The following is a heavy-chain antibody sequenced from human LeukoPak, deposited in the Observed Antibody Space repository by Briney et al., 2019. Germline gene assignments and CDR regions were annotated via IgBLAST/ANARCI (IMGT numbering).Heavy chain of an antibody. J-gene: IGHJ4*02. CDR2: ITGNGGTT. CDR1: GFSFSNYG. Sequence: GGSLRLSCEASGFSFSNYGMNWVRQAPGKGLEWVSGITGNGGTTYYADSVEGRFTISRANSRNTVYLQMNSLRGEDTAVYYCADDLGWIQLNLWRVQGTRVTVSS. CDR3: ADDLGWIQLNLW. D-gene: IGHD5-18*01. V-gene: IGHV3-23*01.